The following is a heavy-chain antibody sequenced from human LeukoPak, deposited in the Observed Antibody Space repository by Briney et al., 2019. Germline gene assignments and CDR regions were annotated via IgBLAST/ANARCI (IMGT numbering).Heavy chain of an antibody. V-gene: IGHV3-23*01. D-gene: IGHD6-13*01. Sequence: GGSLRLSCAASGFTFSSYAMSWVRQAPGRGLEWVSAISGRDGRTYYTDSVKGRFTISRDNSRDTLYLQMNSLRAEDTAVYYCSTSPSFGSSWYQFDYWGQGTLVTVSS. J-gene: IGHJ4*02. CDR2: ISGRDGRT. CDR3: STSPSFGSSWYQFDY. CDR1: GFTFSSYA.